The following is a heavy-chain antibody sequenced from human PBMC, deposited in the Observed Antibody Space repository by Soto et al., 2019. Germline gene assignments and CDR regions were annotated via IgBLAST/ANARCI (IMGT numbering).Heavy chain of an antibody. Sequence: PSETLSLTCAVSGGSLSDYYWPWIRQSPGKGLEWIGEIHPSGSTNYNPSLRSRVTISLDTSKNQLSLKLTSLTAADTAVYYCASRRDAYKLGTVWCHGTTVT. J-gene: IGHJ6*02. CDR2: IHPSGST. CDR1: GGSLSDYY. V-gene: IGHV4-34*01. CDR3: ASRRDAYKLGTV. D-gene: IGHD1-1*01.